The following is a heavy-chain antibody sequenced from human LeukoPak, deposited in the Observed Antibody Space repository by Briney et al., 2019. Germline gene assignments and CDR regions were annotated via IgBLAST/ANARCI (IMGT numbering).Heavy chain of an antibody. CDR1: GDSVSSNSAA. CDR3: ARNCGGDCYEGHYYYGMDV. D-gene: IGHD2-21*02. CDR2: TYYRSKWYN. J-gene: IGHJ6*02. Sequence: SQTLSLTCAISGDSVSSNSAAWNWIRQSPSRGLEWLGRTYYRSKWYNDYAVSVKSRIPINPDTSKNQFSLQPNSVTPEDTAVYYCARNCGGDCYEGHYYYGMDVWGQGTTVTVSS. V-gene: IGHV6-1*01.